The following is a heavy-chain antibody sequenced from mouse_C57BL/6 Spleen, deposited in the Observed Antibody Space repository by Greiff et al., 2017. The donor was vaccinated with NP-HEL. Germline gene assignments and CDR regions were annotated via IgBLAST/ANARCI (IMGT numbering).Heavy chain of an antibody. CDR3: ARPLYDGYYPFAY. CDR1: GFTFSSYG. D-gene: IGHD2-3*01. V-gene: IGHV5-6*02. CDR2: ISSGGSYT. Sequence: EVKLEESGGDLVKPGGSLKLSCAASGFTFSSYGLSWVRQTPAKRLEWVATISSGGSYTYYPDSVKGRFTISRDNAKNTLYLQMSSLKSEDTAMYYCARPLYDGYYPFAYWGQGTLVTVSA. J-gene: IGHJ3*01.